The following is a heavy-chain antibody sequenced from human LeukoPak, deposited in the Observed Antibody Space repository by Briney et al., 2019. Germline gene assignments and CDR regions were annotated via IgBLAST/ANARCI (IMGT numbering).Heavy chain of an antibody. CDR2: IIPIFGTA. Sequence: SVKVSCKASGGTFSSYAISWVRQAPGQGLEWMGGIIPIFGTANYAQKFQGRVTITADESTSAAYMELSSLRSEDTAVYYCARAYQGRQWLVRIFDYWGQGTLVTVSS. V-gene: IGHV1-69*01. J-gene: IGHJ4*02. CDR3: ARAYQGRQWLVRIFDY. CDR1: GGTFSSYA. D-gene: IGHD6-19*01.